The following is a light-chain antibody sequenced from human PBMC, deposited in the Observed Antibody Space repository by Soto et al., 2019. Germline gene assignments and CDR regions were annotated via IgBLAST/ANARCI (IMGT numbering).Light chain of an antibody. J-gene: IGLJ2*01. CDR2: RNN. CDR3: AAWEDSRRGL. V-gene: IGLV1-47*01. Sequence: QSVLTQPPSASGTPGQRVTISCSGSSSNIGSNYVYWYQQLPGTAPKLLIYRNNQRPSGVPDRFSGSKSGTSASLAISGLRSEDEADYYCAAWEDSRRGLLGGGTKRTVL. CDR1: SSNIGSNY.